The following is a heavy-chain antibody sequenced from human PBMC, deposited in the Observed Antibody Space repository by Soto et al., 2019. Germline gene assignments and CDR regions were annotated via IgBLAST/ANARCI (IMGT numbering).Heavy chain of an antibody. D-gene: IGHD3-22*01. V-gene: IGHV1-69*01. CDR2: IIPIIVPA. CDR1: GGTFTYYG. CDR3: ARDLGTTIAGPPRRETYGGLDP. Sequence: QVQLVQSGAEVKRPGSSVKLSCKASGGTFTYYGISWVRQAPGQGLAWMGGIIPIIVPATYAQKCQGRLTITADQSTSTAYMELSSLGSEDTALYYCARDLGTTIAGPPRRETYGGLDPWGQGTLVTGSS. J-gene: IGHJ5*02.